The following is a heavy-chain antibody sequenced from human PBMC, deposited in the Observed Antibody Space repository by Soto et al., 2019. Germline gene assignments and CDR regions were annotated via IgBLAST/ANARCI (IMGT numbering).Heavy chain of an antibody. CDR2: IYYSGST. CDR1: GGSISSYY. CDR3: ARRWGRTFDF. Sequence: QVQLQESGPGLVKPSETLSLTCTVSGGSISSYYWSWIRQPPGKGLEWIGYIYYSGSTNYNPSLKGRLTISVDTSKIRFSLTLSSVTAADMAVYYCARRWGRTFDFWGQGTLVTVSS. V-gene: IGHV4-59*08. J-gene: IGHJ4*02. D-gene: IGHD7-27*01.